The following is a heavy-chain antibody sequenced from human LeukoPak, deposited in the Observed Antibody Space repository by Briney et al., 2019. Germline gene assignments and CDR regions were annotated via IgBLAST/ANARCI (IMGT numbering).Heavy chain of an antibody. CDR1: GGSISSYY. D-gene: IGHD6-19*01. Sequence: PSETLSLTCTVSGGSISSYYWTWIRQSPGKGLEWIGYTYTSGSTNYNPSLKSRVTISVDTSKKQFSLKLSSVTAADTAVYYCARGGWYFDYWGQGTLVTVSS. CDR3: ARGGWYFDY. CDR2: TYTSGST. J-gene: IGHJ4*02. V-gene: IGHV4-4*09.